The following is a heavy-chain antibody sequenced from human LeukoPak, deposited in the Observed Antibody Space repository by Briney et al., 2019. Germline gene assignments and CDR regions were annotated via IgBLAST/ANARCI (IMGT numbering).Heavy chain of an antibody. Sequence: SETLSLTCTVSGGSISSYYWTWIRQPPGKGLEWIGSLYYSGSTNYNPSLKSRVTISVDTSKNQFSLKLSSVTAADTAVYYCARRPLPKYYYDSSGYSEYYFDYWGQGTLVTVSS. CDR1: GGSISSYY. V-gene: IGHV4-59*12. CDR3: ARRPLPKYYYDSSGYSEYYFDY. D-gene: IGHD3-22*01. CDR2: LYYSGST. J-gene: IGHJ4*02.